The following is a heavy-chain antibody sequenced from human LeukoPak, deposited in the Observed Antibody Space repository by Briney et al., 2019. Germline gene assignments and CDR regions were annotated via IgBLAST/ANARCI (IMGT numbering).Heavy chain of an antibody. V-gene: IGHV3-53*01. CDR3: ASDSRSEYSSSWAYYYMDV. J-gene: IGHJ6*03. Sequence: GGSLRLSCTVSGFTVSSNSMSWVRQAPGKGLEWVSFIYSDNTHYSDSVKGRFTISRDNSKNTLYLQMNSLRAEDTAVYYCASDSRSEYSSSWAYYYMDVWGKGTTVTVPS. D-gene: IGHD6-6*01. CDR2: IYSDNT. CDR1: GFTVSSNS.